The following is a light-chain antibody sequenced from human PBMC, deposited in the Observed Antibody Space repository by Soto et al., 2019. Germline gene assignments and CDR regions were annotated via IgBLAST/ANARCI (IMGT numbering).Light chain of an antibody. CDR1: QSINSK. CDR3: QQYNDWPPA. J-gene: IGKJ4*01. CDR2: GAS. Sequence: ETVMTQSPATLSLSPGERATLSCRASQSINSKLVWYQQKPGQAPRFLIYGASTRATDIPARFRGSGSGTEFTLTIHSLQSEDFAVSYCQQYNDWPPAFGGGTKVEIK. V-gene: IGKV3-15*01.